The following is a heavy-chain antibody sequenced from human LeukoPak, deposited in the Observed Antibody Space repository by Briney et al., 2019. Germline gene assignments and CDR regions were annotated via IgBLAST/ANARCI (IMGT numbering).Heavy chain of an antibody. CDR1: GGTFSSYA. CDR2: IIPIFGTA. V-gene: IGHV1-69*06. J-gene: IGHJ6*03. CDR3: ARSLVVVTAIREQSNAGFLGYYYMDV. D-gene: IGHD2-21*02. Sequence: ASVKVSCKASGGTFSSYAISWVRQAPGQGLEWMGGIIPIFGTANYAQKFQGRVTITADKSTSTAYMELSSLRSEDTAVYYCARSLVVVTAIREQSNAGFLGYYYMDVWGKGTTVTVSS.